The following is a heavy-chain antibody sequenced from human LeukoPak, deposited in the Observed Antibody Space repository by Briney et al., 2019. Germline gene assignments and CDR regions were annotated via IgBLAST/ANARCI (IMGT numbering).Heavy chain of an antibody. CDR1: GYTFTSYD. CDR2: MNPNSGNT. CDR3: ARTRSYYYGMDV. Sequence: SVKVSCKASGYTFTSYDINWVRQATGQGLEWTGWMNPNSGNTGYAQKFQGRVTMTRNTSISTAYMELSSLRSEDTAVYYCARTRSYYYGMDVWGQGTTVTVSS. D-gene: IGHD2-2*01. J-gene: IGHJ6*02. V-gene: IGHV1-8*02.